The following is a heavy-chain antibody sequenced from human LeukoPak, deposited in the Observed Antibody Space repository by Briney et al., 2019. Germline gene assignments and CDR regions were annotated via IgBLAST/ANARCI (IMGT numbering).Heavy chain of an antibody. CDR2: ISGSGGST. D-gene: IGHD3-10*01. CDR3: AKTWRGRGYYGYGPSEYFYYMDV. V-gene: IGHV3-23*01. Sequence: GGSLRLSCAASGFAFSSYEMNWVRQAPGKGLEWVSAISGSGGSTYYADAVKGRCTISRDNSKKTLWLQMNSLRGEDTAVYYCAKTWRGRGYYGYGPSEYFYYMDVWGKGTTVTISS. J-gene: IGHJ6*03. CDR1: GFAFSSYE.